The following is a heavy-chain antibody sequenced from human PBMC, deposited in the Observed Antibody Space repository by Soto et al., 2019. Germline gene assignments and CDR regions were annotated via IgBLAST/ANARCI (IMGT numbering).Heavy chain of an antibody. Sequence: SETLSLTCAVYGGSFSGHSWTWIRQSPGKGLEWIGDINHSGRVNYSPSLKSRVTISLDTSKNQFSLTLSAVTAAGTAMYYCSTRAYDTNGYYRFDPWGQGTLVTVSS. CDR3: STRAYDTNGYYRFDP. V-gene: IGHV4-34*01. D-gene: IGHD3-22*01. CDR1: GGSFSGHS. CDR2: INHSGRV. J-gene: IGHJ5*01.